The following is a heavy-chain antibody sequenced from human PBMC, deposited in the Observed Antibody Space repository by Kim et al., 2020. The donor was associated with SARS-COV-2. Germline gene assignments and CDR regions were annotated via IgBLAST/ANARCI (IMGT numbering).Heavy chain of an antibody. CDR1: GGSITSSSYY. V-gene: IGHV4-39*01. CDR3: ARQATYYGSGRFVEY. J-gene: IGHJ4*02. Sequence: SETLSLTCTVSGGSITSSSYYWGWIRQPPRKGLEWIGSLYYSGTSYYNPSLKSRVTISVDTSKNQFSLKLSSVTAADTAVYYCARQATYYGSGRFVEYWGQGTLVTVSS. D-gene: IGHD3-10*01. CDR2: LYYSGTS.